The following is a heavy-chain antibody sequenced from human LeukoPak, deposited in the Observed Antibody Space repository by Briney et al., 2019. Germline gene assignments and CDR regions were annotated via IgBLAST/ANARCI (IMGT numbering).Heavy chain of an antibody. CDR2: IQQGGSEQ. CDR3: VTGPFDY. CDR1: GFTFSNYW. D-gene: IGHD3-10*01. J-gene: IGHJ4*02. V-gene: IGHV3-7*01. Sequence: GGSLRLSCAASGFTFSNYWMHWVRQAPGKGLEWVANIQQGGSEQYYVDSVKGRFTISRDNAKNSLYLRMNSLRAGDTAVYYCVTGPFDYWGQGTLVTVSS.